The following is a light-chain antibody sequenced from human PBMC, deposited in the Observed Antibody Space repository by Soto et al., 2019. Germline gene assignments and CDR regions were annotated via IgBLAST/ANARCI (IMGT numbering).Light chain of an antibody. J-gene: IGKJ1*01. CDR2: GTS. Sequence: EIVLTPSPGTLSLSPGQRATLSGSVRQTVCNGNLARYQQKPGQAPRLLIYGTSNRATGIPDRFTGSGSGTDFTLTIIRLEREDFAVYYCQQYGTSPKTFGQGTKVDIK. V-gene: IGKV3-20*01. CDR1: QTVCNGN. CDR3: QQYGTSPKT.